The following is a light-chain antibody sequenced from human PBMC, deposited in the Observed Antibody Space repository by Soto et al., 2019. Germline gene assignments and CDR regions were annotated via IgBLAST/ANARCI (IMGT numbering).Light chain of an antibody. J-gene: IGLJ1*01. CDR2: DVS. V-gene: IGLV2-14*01. Sequence: QSALTQPASVSGSPGQSITISCTGTSSDVGYNYVSWYQQHPGKAPKLMIYDVSNRPSGVSNRFSGSKSGNTASLTISGLQAEDEADYYCSSYTTSSSYVFGTGTKLTVX. CDR3: SSYTTSSSYV. CDR1: SSDVGYNY.